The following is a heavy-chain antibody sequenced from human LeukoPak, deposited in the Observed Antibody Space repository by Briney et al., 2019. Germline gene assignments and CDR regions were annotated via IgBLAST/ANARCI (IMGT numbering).Heavy chain of an antibody. J-gene: IGHJ4*02. V-gene: IGHV3-66*01. CDR2: VYSGDRT. D-gene: IGHD1-26*01. Sequence: GRSLRLSCAASGFTVNSNYMSWVRQAPGKGLEWVSVVYSGDRTYYADSVKGRFTISRDDSTNTLYLLMNSLRAEDTAVYYCARGYLIDYWGQGTLVTVSS. CDR1: GFTVNSNY. CDR3: ARGYLIDY.